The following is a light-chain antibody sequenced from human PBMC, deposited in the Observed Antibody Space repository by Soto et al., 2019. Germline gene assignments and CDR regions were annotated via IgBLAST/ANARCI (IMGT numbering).Light chain of an antibody. CDR1: QDISNY. V-gene: IGKV1-33*01. CDR3: HQYTGHSRP. Sequence: DIQMTQSPSSLSASVGDRVTITCQASQDISNYLNWYQQKPGKAPKLLIYDASNLETGVPSRFSGSGSGTEFTLTISSLQPDDFATYYCHQYTGHSRPVGQGTK. J-gene: IGKJ1*01. CDR2: DAS.